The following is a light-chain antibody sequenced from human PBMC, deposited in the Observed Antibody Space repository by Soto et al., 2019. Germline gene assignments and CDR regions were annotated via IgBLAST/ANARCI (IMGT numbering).Light chain of an antibody. V-gene: IGKV1-39*01. CDR2: SAS. CDR3: QQFYSAPIT. Sequence: IQMSQSPSSLSASVGDNVTITCRASQTIKNYLNWYQQKPGRAPNLLIYSASTLHSGVPSRFSGTKSATDFTLTITSLQPEDFATYYRQQFYSAPITFGQGTRLEIK. CDR1: QTIKNY. J-gene: IGKJ5*01.